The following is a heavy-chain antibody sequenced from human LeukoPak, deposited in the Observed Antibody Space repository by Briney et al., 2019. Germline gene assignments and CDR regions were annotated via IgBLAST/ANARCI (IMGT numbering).Heavy chain of an antibody. CDR3: ARRKRGYSYGPDY. D-gene: IGHD5-18*01. V-gene: IGHV4-34*01. CDR1: GGSFSGYY. J-gene: IGHJ4*02. Sequence: SETLSLTCAVYGGSFSGYYWSWIRQPPGKGLEWIGEINHSGSTNYNPSLKSRVTISVDTSKNQSSLKLSSVTAADTAVYYCARRKRGYSYGPDYWGQGTLVTVSS. CDR2: INHSGST.